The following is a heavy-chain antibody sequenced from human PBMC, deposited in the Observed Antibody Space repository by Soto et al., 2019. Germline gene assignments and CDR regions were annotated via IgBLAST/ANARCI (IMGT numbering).Heavy chain of an antibody. CDR2: ISDSGST. D-gene: IGHD3-22*01. J-gene: IGHJ6*02. CDR1: GASISTYH. V-gene: IGHV4-59*12. Sequence: QVQLQESGPGLVRPSETLSLTCSVSGASISTYHWSWIRQSPGRGLEWIGYISDSGSTNYNPSLQSRVTISIDTSRNQLSLRLTSVTAADTAVFYCARLHHYFDSRGYAAMGIMDVWGQGTTVTVSS. CDR3: ARLHHYFDSRGYAAMGIMDV.